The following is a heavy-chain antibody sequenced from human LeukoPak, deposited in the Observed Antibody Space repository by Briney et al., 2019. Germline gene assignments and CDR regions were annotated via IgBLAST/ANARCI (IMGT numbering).Heavy chain of an antibody. Sequence: SETLSLTCAVYGGSFSGYYWSWIRQPPGKGPEWIGEINHSGSTNYNPSLKSRVTISVDTSKNQFSLKLSSVTAADTAVYYCARGNPYIVVVPAAIRKYGMDVWGQGTTVTVSS. CDR2: INHSGST. CDR1: GGSFSGYY. V-gene: IGHV4-34*01. CDR3: ARGNPYIVVVPAAIRKYGMDV. D-gene: IGHD2-2*01. J-gene: IGHJ6*02.